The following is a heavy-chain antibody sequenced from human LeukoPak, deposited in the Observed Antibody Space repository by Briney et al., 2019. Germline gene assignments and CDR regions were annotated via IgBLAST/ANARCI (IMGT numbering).Heavy chain of an antibody. CDR1: GYTFTSSG. V-gene: IGHV1-69*13. CDR2: IIPIFGTA. Sequence: ASVKVSCKASGYTFTSSGISWVRQAPGQGLEWMGWIIPIFGTANYAQKFQGRVTITAHESTSTAYMELSSLGSEDTAVYYCARASRYCSSTSCSDAGYFDYWGQGTLVTVSS. J-gene: IGHJ4*02. D-gene: IGHD2-2*01. CDR3: ARASRYCSSTSCSDAGYFDY.